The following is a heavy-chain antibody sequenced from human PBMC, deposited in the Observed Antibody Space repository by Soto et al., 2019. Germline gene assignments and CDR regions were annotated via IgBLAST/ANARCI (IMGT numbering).Heavy chain of an antibody. D-gene: IGHD2-2*01. J-gene: IGHJ6*02. CDR2: ISYDGSNK. CDR3: ARTADAGGYDDYDYCYGMDV. V-gene: IGHV3-30-3*01. CDR1: GFTFSSYA. Sequence: QVQLVESGGGVVQPGRSLRLSCAASGFTFSSYAMHWVRQAPGKGLEWVAVISYDGSNKYYADSVKGRFTISRDNSKNSLYMQMNSLRVEETAVYYWARTADAGGYDDYDYCYGMDVWGQGTTVTVSS.